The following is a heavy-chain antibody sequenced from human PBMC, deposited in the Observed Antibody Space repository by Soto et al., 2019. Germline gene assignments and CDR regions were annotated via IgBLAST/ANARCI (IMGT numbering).Heavy chain of an antibody. CDR3: VREAVVAEKWFAP. D-gene: IGHD3-22*01. Sequence: QVRLVQSGAEVKRPGASVKVSCRASGYTFVDYALHWVRQAPGQGLGWVGWMNPKTGQIKSSHKIDDRVSITRDTATSTASMELSALRSEDTAVYFCVREAVVAEKWFAPWGQGSLVTVSS. CDR2: MNPKTGQI. J-gene: IGHJ5*02. CDR1: GYTFVDYA. V-gene: IGHV1-3*01.